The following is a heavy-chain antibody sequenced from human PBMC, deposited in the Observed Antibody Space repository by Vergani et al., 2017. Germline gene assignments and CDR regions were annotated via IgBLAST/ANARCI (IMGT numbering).Heavy chain of an antibody. Sequence: QLQLQESGPGLVKPSETLSLTCTVSGGSISSYYWSWIRQPPGKGLEWIGYIYYSGSTNYNPSLKSRVTISVDTSKNQFSLKLSSVTAADTAVYYCAVTGYSYYYYMDVWGKGTTVTVSS. V-gene: IGHV4-59*01. CDR1: GGSISSYY. CDR2: IYYSGST. CDR3: AVTGYSYYYYMDV. D-gene: IGHD2-21*02. J-gene: IGHJ6*03.